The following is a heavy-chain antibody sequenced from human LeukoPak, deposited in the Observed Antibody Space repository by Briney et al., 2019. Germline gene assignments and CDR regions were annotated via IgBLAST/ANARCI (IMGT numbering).Heavy chain of an antibody. J-gene: IGHJ4*02. CDR3: ARDEGSSSWSQIAN. CDR1: GGSFSGYY. CDR2: INHSGST. V-gene: IGHV4-34*01. D-gene: IGHD6-13*01. Sequence: PSETLSLTCAVYGGSFSGYYWSWIRQPPGKGLEWIGEINHSGSTNYNPSLKSRVTISVDTSKNQFSLKLSSVTAADTAVYYCARDEGSSSWSQIANWGQGTLVTVSS.